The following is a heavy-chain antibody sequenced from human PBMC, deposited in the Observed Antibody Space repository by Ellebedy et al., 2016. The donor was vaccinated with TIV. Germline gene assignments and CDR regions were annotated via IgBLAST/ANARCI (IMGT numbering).Heavy chain of an antibody. J-gene: IGHJ3*02. CDR2: INPNNGGS. CDR3: ARDTYHYDSSAYGNEGFEI. V-gene: IGHV1-2*02. CDR1: GYTFTGYF. Sequence: ASVKVSCKASGYTFTGYFIHWVRQAPGQGLEWMGWINPNNGGSNSVQKFQGRVTMTRDTSISTAYLEMSRLRSDDTAVYYCARDTYHYDSSAYGNEGFEIWGQGTMVTVSS. D-gene: IGHD3-22*01.